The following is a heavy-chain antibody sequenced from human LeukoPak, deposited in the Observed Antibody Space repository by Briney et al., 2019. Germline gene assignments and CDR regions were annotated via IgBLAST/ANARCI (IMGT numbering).Heavy chain of an antibody. J-gene: IGHJ4*02. V-gene: IGHV4-34*01. CDR2: INHSSST. Sequence: SETLSLTCAVYGGSFSGYYWSWIRQPPGKGLEWIGEINHSSSTNYNQPLQSRVTISVDTTKNQFSLKLSSVIAADTAMYYCSRSSPTGYWGKGTLVNVFS. D-gene: IGHD3-9*01. CDR1: GGSFSGYY. CDR3: SRSSPTGY.